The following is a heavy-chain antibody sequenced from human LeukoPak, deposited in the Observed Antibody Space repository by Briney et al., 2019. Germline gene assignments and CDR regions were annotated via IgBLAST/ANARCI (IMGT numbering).Heavy chain of an antibody. D-gene: IGHD1-26*01. CDR3: ATDRRGSYYFFN. CDR1: GYTFTGYY. J-gene: IGHJ4*02. Sequence: ASVKVSCKASGYTFTGYYLHWVRQAPGQGLEWMGWINPNSGGTNYAQKFQGRVTMTRDTSISTAYMELSRLRSDDTAVYYCATDRRGSYYFFNWGQGTLVTVSS. V-gene: IGHV1-2*02. CDR2: INPNSGGT.